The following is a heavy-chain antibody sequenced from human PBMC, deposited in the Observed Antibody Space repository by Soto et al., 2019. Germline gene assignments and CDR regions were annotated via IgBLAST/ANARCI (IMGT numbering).Heavy chain of an antibody. Sequence: PSETLSLTCAVYGGSFSGYYWSWIRQPPGKGLEWIGEINHSGSTNYNPSLKSRVTISVDTSKDQFSLKLGSVTAADTAVYYCASGADYDFWSGYYYWGQGTLVTVSS. CDR1: GGSFSGYY. V-gene: IGHV4-34*01. CDR2: INHSGST. J-gene: IGHJ4*02. CDR3: ASGADYDFWSGYYY. D-gene: IGHD3-3*01.